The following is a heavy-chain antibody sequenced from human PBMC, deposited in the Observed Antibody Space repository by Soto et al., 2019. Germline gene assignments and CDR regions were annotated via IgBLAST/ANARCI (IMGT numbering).Heavy chain of an antibody. D-gene: IGHD3-10*01. CDR1: GGTFSSYT. Sequence: GASVKVSCKASGGTFSSYTISWVRQAPGQGLEWMGRIIPILGIANYAQKFQGRVTITADKSTSTAYMELSSLRSEDTGVYYCARSVRPLSWFDSWGQGTLVTVSS. CDR2: IIPILGIA. J-gene: IGHJ5*01. V-gene: IGHV1-69*02. CDR3: ARSVRPLSWFDS.